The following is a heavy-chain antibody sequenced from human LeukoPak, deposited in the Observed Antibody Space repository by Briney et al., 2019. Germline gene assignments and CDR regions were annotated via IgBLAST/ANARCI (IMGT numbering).Heavy chain of an antibody. J-gene: IGHJ3*02. Sequence: GGSLRLSCAASGFTFSDYYMSWIRQAPGKGLEWVSYISSSGSSKYYADSVKGRFTISRDNAKNSLYLQMNSLRAEDTAMYYCARDYYYDSRGAFDIWGQGTMVTVSS. CDR1: GFTFSDYY. D-gene: IGHD3-22*01. CDR2: ISSSGSSK. CDR3: ARDYYYDSRGAFDI. V-gene: IGHV3-11*01.